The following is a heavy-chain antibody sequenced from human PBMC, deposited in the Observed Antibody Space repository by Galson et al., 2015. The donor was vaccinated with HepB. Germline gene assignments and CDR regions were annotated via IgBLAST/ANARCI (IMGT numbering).Heavy chain of an antibody. V-gene: IGHV1-69*13. CDR2: IIPMFGTA. J-gene: IGHJ3*02. CDR3: ATTNYDSSGYYYVRSAGFDI. Sequence: SVTVSCKASGDTFITYAFSWVRQAPGQGPEWMGRIIPMFGTANYTQKFQGRVTITAHESTSTTYMELSSLRSEDTAMYYCATTNYDSSGYYYVRSAGFDIWGQGTMVTVSS. D-gene: IGHD3-22*01. CDR1: GDTFITYA.